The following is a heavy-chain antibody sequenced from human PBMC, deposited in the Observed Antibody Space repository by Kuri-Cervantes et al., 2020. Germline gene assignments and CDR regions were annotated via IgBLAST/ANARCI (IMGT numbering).Heavy chain of an antibody. CDR2: IYTSGST. J-gene: IGHJ4*02. CDR3: ASMTTGNFDY. CDR1: GGSISSYY. V-gene: IGHV4-4*07. D-gene: IGHD4-17*01. Sequence: ESLKSSCTVSGGSISSYYWSWIRQPAGKGLEWIGRIYTSGSTNYNPSLKSRVTMSEDTSKNQFSLKLSSVTAADTAVYYCASMTTGNFDYWGQGTLVTVSS.